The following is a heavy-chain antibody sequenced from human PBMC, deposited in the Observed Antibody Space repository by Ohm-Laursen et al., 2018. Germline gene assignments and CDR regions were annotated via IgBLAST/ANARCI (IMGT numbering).Heavy chain of an antibody. Sequence: SLRLSCSASGFTFSSYGMHWVRQAPGKGLEWVAVISNDENYKNYADSVRGRFTIPRDNSENTPYLQMNSLRAEDTAVYYCAKAHLKNLDYWGQGSLVTVSS. D-gene: IGHD1-14*01. CDR1: GFTFSSYG. CDR2: ISNDENYK. V-gene: IGHV3-30*18. CDR3: AKAHLKNLDY. J-gene: IGHJ4*02.